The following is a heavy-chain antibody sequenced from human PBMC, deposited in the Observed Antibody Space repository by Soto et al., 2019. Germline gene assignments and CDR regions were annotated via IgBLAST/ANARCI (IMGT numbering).Heavy chain of an antibody. Sequence: SETLSLTCSVSGGSIGSSSYYFGWIRQPPGKGLEWIGSLYYTGTTNYNSSLKSRVTISVDKSKNQFSLKMSSVTAADTAVYYCARSGLGMDVWGQGTTVTVSS. D-gene: IGHD3-16*01. V-gene: IGHV4-39*07. CDR2: LYYTGTT. J-gene: IGHJ6*02. CDR1: GGSIGSSSYY. CDR3: ARSGLGMDV.